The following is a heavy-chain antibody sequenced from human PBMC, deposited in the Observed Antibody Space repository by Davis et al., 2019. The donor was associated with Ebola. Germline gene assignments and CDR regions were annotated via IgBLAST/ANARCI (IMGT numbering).Heavy chain of an antibody. Sequence: MPGGSLRLSCTVSGGSISSYYWSWIRQPPGKGLEWIGYIYYSGSTNYNPSLKSRVTISVDTSKNQFSLKLSSVTAADTAVYYCAALSSSSWYYFDYWGQGTLVTVSS. V-gene: IGHV4-59*01. J-gene: IGHJ4*02. D-gene: IGHD6-13*01. CDR1: GGSISSYY. CDR3: AALSSSSWYYFDY. CDR2: IYYSGST.